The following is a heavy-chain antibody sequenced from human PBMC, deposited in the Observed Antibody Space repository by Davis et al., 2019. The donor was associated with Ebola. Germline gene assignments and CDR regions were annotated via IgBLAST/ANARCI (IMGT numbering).Heavy chain of an antibody. CDR1: GYTFTSYG. CDR3: AREQGGVYYYYGMDV. CDR2: INAGNGNT. V-gene: IGHV1-3*01. Sequence: ASVKVSCKASGYTFTSYGISWVRQAPGQRLEWMGWINAGNGNTKYSQKFQGRVTITRDTSASTAYMELSSLRSEDTAVYYCAREQGGVYYYYGMDVWGQGTTVTVSS. J-gene: IGHJ6*02.